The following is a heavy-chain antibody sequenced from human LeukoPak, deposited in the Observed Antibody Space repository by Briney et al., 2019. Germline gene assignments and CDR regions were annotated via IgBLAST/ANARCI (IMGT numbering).Heavy chain of an antibody. CDR2: ISSSSSYM. Sequence: GGSLRLSCAASGFTFSTYSMNWVRQAPGKGLEWVSSISSSSSYMYYADSVKGRFTISRDNTKNSLYLQMNSLRAEDTAVYYCARDRRTTYPFDYWGQGTLDTVSS. V-gene: IGHV3-21*01. CDR3: ARDRRTTYPFDY. CDR1: GFTFSTYS. D-gene: IGHD4-17*01. J-gene: IGHJ4*02.